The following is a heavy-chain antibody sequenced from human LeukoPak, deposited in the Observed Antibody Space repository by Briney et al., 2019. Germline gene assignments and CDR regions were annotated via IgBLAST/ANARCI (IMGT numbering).Heavy chain of an antibody. J-gene: IGHJ4*02. CDR1: GFTFSNYA. Sequence: GGSLRLSCAASGFTFSNYAMSWVRQAPGEGLEWVSAISGSGGKTYYAGSVTGRFTISRDNSKNTLFLQMNSLRAEDRAIYYCGPSLGELSQSSLFDYWGQGTLVTVSS. D-gene: IGHD3-16*02. V-gene: IGHV3-23*01. CDR3: GPSLGELSQSSLFDY. CDR2: ISGSGGKT.